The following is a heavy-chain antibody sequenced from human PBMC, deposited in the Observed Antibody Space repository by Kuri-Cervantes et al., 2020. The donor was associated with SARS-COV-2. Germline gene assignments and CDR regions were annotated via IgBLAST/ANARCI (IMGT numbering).Heavy chain of an antibody. CDR2: IYHSGST. J-gene: IGHJ6*03. D-gene: IGHD6-19*01. CDR3: ARSGWYSRGVTHFYMDA. Sequence: GSLRLSCTVSGYSISSGYYWGWIRQPPGKGLEWIGSIYHSGSTYYNPSLKSRVTISVDTSKNQFSLKLSSVTAADTALYFCARSGWYSRGVTHFYMDAWGKGTMVTVSS. CDR1: GYSISSGYY. V-gene: IGHV4-38-2*02.